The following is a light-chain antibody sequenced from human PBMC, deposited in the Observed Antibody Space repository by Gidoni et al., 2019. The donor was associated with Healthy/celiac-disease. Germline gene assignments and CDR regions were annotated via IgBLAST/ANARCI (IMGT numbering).Light chain of an antibody. V-gene: IGLV2-11*01. CDR3: CSYAGSYTWV. CDR2: DVS. J-gene: IGLJ3*02. CDR1: SSDVGGYNY. Sequence: QSALTQPRSVSGSPGQSVTISCTGTSSDVGGYNYVSCYPQHPGKAPKLMIYDVSKRPSGVPDRFSGSKSGNTASLTISGLQAEDEADYYCCSYAGSYTWVFGGGTKLTVL.